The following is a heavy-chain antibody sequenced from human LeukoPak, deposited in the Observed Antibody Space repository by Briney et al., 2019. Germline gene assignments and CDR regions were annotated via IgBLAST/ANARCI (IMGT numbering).Heavy chain of an antibody. CDR1: GFTFSSYA. V-gene: IGHV3-30*04. CDR3: AREFRTTVTTESYYYYYGMDV. CDR2: ISYDGSNK. Sequence: GESLRLSCAASGFTFSSYAMHWVRQAPGKGLEWVAVISYDGSNKYYADSVKGRFTISRDNSKNTLYLQMNGLRAEDTAVYYCAREFRTTVTTESYYYYYGMDVWGQGTTVTVSS. J-gene: IGHJ6*02. D-gene: IGHD4-17*01.